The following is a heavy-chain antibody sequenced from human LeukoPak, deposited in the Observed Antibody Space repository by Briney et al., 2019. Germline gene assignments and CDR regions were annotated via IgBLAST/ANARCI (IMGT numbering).Heavy chain of an antibody. Sequence: ASVKVSCKASSYTFTSYGISWVRQAPGQGLEWMGWISAYNGNTNYAQKLQGRVTMTTDTSTSTAYMELRSLRSDDTAVYYCARVDIVVVPAAIMDYWGQGTLVTVSS. CDR1: SYTFTSYG. CDR2: ISAYNGNT. J-gene: IGHJ4*02. CDR3: ARVDIVVVPAAIMDY. D-gene: IGHD2-2*01. V-gene: IGHV1-18*01.